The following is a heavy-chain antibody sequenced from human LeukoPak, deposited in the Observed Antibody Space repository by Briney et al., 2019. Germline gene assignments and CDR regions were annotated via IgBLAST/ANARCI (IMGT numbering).Heavy chain of an antibody. V-gene: IGHV4-31*03. J-gene: IGHJ6*02. CDR1: GGSISSGGYY. D-gene: IGHD5-24*01. Sequence: SETLSLTCTVSGGSISSGGYYWSWIRQHPGKGLEWIGYIYYSGSTYYNPSLKSRVTISVDTSKNQFSLKLSSVTAADTAVYYCARDQELQAATDYYYHYGMDVWGQGTTVTVSS. CDR3: ARDQELQAATDYYYHYGMDV. CDR2: IYYSGST.